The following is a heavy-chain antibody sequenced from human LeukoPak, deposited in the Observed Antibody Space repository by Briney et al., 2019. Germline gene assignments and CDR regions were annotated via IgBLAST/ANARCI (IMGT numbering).Heavy chain of an antibody. CDR3: ATDSSSYYYYGMDV. CDR1: GGTFSSYA. J-gene: IGHJ6*02. Sequence: ASVKVSCKASGGTFSSYAISWVRQAPGKGLEWMGGFDPEDGETIYAQKFQGRVTMTEDTSTDTAYMELSSLRSEDTAVYYCATDSSSYYYYGMDVWGQGTTVTVSS. CDR2: FDPEDGET. V-gene: IGHV1-24*01. D-gene: IGHD6-13*01.